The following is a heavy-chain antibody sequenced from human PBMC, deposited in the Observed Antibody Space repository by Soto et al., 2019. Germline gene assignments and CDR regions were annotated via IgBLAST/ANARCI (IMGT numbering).Heavy chain of an antibody. J-gene: IGHJ4*01. CDR1: GGSFSDYS. CDR3: ARGPPRTSGYYNLFDY. D-gene: IGHD3-3*01. V-gene: IGHV4-34*01. Sequence: PSETLSLTCAVYGGSFSDYSWSWIRQPPGKGLEWIGEINPRGGTNYNPSLKSRVTMLGDTSKNQFSLKLTSVTAADTAVYFCARGPPRTSGYYNLFDYWGHGTLVTVSS. CDR2: INPRGGT.